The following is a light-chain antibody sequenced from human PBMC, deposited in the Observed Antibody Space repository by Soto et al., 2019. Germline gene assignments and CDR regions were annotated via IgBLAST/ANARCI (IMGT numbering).Light chain of an antibody. J-gene: IGKJ2*01. CDR1: QTISNW. Sequence: DITMTQSPSTLSASVGDRVTITCRASQTISNWLAWYQQKPGKAPRLLIYDASTLESGVPSRFSGSASGTEFTLTICSLQPDDFATYYCQQHTFGQGTKLEIK. CDR3: QQHT. V-gene: IGKV1-5*01. CDR2: DAS.